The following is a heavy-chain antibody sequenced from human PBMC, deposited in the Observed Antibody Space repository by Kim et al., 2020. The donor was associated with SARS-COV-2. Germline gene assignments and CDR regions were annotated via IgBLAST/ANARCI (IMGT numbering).Heavy chain of an antibody. CDR1: GFTFSSYS. J-gene: IGHJ6*02. Sequence: GGSLRLSCAASGFTFSSYSMNWVRQAPGKGLEWVSSISSSSSYIYYADSVKGRFTISRDNAKNSLYLQMNSLRAEDTAVYYCARESVQELWFGEGYYYGMDVWGQGSKVTVS. CDR2: ISSSSSYI. CDR3: ARESVQELWFGEGYYYGMDV. D-gene: IGHD3-10*01. V-gene: IGHV3-21*01.